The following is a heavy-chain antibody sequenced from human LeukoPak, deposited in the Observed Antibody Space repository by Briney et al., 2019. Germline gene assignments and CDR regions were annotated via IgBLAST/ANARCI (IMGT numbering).Heavy chain of an antibody. CDR2: MNPNSGNT. D-gene: IGHD6-19*01. J-gene: IGHJ5*02. CDR1: GYTFTSYD. V-gene: IGHV1-8*01. CDR3: ARDSSGWYHWFDP. Sequence: EASVKVSCKASGYTFTSYDINWVRQATGQGLEWMGWMNPNSGNTGYAQKFQGRVTITRNTSISTAYMELSSLRSEDTAVYYCARDSSGWYHWFDPWGQGTLVTVSS.